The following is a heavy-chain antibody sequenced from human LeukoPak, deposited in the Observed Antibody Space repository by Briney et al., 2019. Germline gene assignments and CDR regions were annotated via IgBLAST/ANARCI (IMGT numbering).Heavy chain of an antibody. D-gene: IGHD3-10*01. CDR3: AGYGPPLDYYFDY. V-gene: IGHV1-69*05. Sequence: ASVKVSCKASGGTFSSYAISWVRQAPGQGLEWMGGIIPIFGTANYAQKFQGRVTITTDESTSTAYMELSSLRSKDTAVYYCAGYGPPLDYYFDYWGQGTLVTVSS. CDR1: GGTFSSYA. J-gene: IGHJ4*02. CDR2: IIPIFGTA.